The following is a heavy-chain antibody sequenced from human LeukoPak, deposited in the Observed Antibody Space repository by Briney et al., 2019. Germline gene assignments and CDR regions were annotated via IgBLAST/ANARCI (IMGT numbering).Heavy chain of an antibody. CDR1: GGSISSGGYF. J-gene: IGHJ4*02. CDR3: ARDTGTSTMRHYFDY. CDR2: FYASGST. V-gene: IGHV4-61*02. Sequence: PSQTLSLTCTVSGGSISSGGYFWSWIRQPAGKGLEWIGRFYASGSTNYNPSLQSRVTISVDTSKNQFSLKLTSVTAADTAVYYCARDTGTSTMRHYFDYWGQGALVTVTS. D-gene: IGHD5-24*01.